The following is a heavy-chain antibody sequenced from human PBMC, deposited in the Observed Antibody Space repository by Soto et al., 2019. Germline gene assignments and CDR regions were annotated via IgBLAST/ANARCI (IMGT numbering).Heavy chain of an antibody. V-gene: IGHV3-33*01. CDR2: IWYDGSNK. D-gene: IGHD3-10*01. CDR3: ARDGPMVRGVNYYYYYGMDV. CDR1: GFTFSSYG. J-gene: IGHJ6*02. Sequence: QVQLVESGGGVVQPGRSLRLSCAASGFTFSSYGMHWVRQAPGKGLEWVAVIWYDGSNKYYADSVKGRFTISRDNSKNTLYLQMNSLRADDTDVYYCARDGPMVRGVNYYYYYGMDVWGQGTTVTVSS.